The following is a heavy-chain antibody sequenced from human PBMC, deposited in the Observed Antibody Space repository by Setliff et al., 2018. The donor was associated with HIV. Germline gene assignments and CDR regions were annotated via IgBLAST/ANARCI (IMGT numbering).Heavy chain of an antibody. Sequence: GSGPTLVNPPQTLTLTCTFSGFSPSTSGVGVGWIRQTTGKALEWLARIYWDDDKRYSPSLKSRLTITKGTSKNQVVLTMTNMDPVDTATYYCAHNINWGSDWYFDLLGRGTLVTVSS. CDR2: IYWDDDK. D-gene: IGHD7-27*01. CDR3: AHNINWGSDWYFDL. CDR1: GFSPSTSGVG. V-gene: IGHV2-5*02. J-gene: IGHJ2*01.